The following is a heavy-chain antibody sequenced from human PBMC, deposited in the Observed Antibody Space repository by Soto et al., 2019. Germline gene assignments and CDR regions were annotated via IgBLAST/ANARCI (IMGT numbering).Heavy chain of an antibody. CDR3: ARDLVYYYDSSGIGDAFDI. D-gene: IGHD3-22*01. Sequence: ASVKVSCKASGYTFTSYGISWVRQAPGQGLEWMGWISAYNGNTNYAQKLQGRVTMTTDTYKSTAYMELRSLRSDDTAVYYCARDLVYYYDSSGIGDAFDIWGQGTMVTVS. CDR1: GYTFTSYG. CDR2: ISAYNGNT. V-gene: IGHV1-18*04. J-gene: IGHJ3*02.